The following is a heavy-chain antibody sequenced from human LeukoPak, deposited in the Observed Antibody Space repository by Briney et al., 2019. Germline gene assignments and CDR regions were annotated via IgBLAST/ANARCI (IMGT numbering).Heavy chain of an antibody. D-gene: IGHD3-22*01. J-gene: IGHJ6*03. V-gene: IGHV4-4*07. CDR2: IYTSGST. CDR3: TRGSIAYYYMDV. Sequence: SETLSLTCTVSGGSISSYYWSWTRQPAGKGLEWIGRIYTSGSTNYNPSLKSRVTMSVDTSKNQFSLKLSSVTAADTAVYYCTRGSIAYYYMDVWGKGTTVTISS. CDR1: GGSISSYY.